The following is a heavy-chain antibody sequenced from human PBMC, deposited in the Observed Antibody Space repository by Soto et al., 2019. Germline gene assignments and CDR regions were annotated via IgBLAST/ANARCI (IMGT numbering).Heavy chain of an antibody. CDR1: AGSISSSSYY. CDR2: VYYSGST. CDR3: ARNGITGTIDY. V-gene: IGHV4-39*01. Sequence: SSETLSLTCTVSAGSISSSSYYWGWIRQPPGKGLEWIGSVYYSGSTYYNPSLKSRVTISVDTSKNQFSLKPSSGTAADPAVYYCARNGITGTIDYWGQGTLVTVSS. J-gene: IGHJ4*02. D-gene: IGHD1-20*01.